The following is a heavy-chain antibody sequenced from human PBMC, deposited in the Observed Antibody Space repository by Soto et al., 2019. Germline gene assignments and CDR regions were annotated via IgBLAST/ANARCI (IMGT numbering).Heavy chain of an antibody. CDR2: ITPLNGNT. CDR1: VYTFTYRY. CDR3: VRLPYYYNSTSALPPSNFLYGIYV. J-gene: IGHJ6*02. V-gene: IGHV1-45*02. Sequence: SVKVSCKASVYTFTYRYLHWLRQAHGQALEWMGWITPLNGNTKYAQKFQHRVTINRDRAMSTAYMXSSSLRSEDTGPYYCVRLPYYYNSTSALPPSNFLYGIYVWS. D-gene: IGHD3-22*01.